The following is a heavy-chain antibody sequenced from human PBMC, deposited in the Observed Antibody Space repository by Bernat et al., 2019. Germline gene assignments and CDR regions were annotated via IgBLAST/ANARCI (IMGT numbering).Heavy chain of an antibody. CDR3: AKDLRAGGRDMDV. Sequence: EVQLLESGGTLVQPGGSLRLSCAASGFTFSSYAMNWVRQAPGKGLEWVSTISSSGSSTYYADSVKGRFTISRDNDKNTLYLQMNTLRAEDTAVYDCAKDLRAGGRDMDVWGKGTTVTVSS. CDR2: ISSSGSST. CDR1: GFTFSSYA. J-gene: IGHJ6*03. V-gene: IGHV3-23*01. D-gene: IGHD1-26*01.